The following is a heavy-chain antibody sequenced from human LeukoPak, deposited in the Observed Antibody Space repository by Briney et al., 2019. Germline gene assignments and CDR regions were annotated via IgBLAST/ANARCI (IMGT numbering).Heavy chain of an antibody. CDR3: ARALYYYDSSGSNAFDI. J-gene: IGHJ3*02. CDR2: IIPMFGTG. CDR1: GGTFSSHT. V-gene: IGHV1-69*13. D-gene: IGHD3-22*01. Sequence: GASVKVSCKASGGTFSSHTISWVRQAPGQGLEWMGGIIPMFGTGNYAQKFQGRVTITADESTSTAYMELSSLRSEDTAVYYCARALYYYDSSGSNAFDIWGQGTMVTVSS.